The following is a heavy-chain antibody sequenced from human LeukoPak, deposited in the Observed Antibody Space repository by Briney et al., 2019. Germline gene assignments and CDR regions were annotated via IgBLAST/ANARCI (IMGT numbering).Heavy chain of an antibody. D-gene: IGHD2-15*01. CDR1: GYTFTGYY. Sequence: ASVTVSCKASGYTFTGYYMHWVRQAPGQGLEWMGWINPNSGGTNYAQKFQGRVTMTRDTSISTAYMELSRLRSDDTAGYYCARVVVRDYYYYMDVWGKGTTVTVSS. J-gene: IGHJ6*03. CDR2: INPNSGGT. V-gene: IGHV1-2*02. CDR3: ARVVVRDYYYYMDV.